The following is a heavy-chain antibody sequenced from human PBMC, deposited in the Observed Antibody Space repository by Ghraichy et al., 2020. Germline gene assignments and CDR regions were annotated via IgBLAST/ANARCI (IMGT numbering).Heavy chain of an antibody. J-gene: IGHJ4*02. CDR1: GFTFSSYP. Sequence: GGSLRLSCAASGFTFSSYPMHWVRQAPGKGLEWVAVISYDGSDKYYADSVKGRFTISRDNSKNTLFLQMNSLRAEDTAVYYCARTISGIAVAGYFDYWGQGTLVTVSS. D-gene: IGHD6-19*01. CDR2: ISYDGSDK. V-gene: IGHV3-30-3*01. CDR3: ARTISGIAVAGYFDY.